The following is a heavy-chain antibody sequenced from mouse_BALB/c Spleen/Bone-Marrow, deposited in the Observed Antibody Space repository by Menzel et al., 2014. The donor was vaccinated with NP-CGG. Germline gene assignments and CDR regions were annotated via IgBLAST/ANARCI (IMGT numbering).Heavy chain of an antibody. CDR2: IYPGDGDT. Sequence: QVQLQQPGPELVKPGASVKISCKASGYAFSSSWMNWVKQRPGQGLEWIGWIYPGDGDTNYNGKFKGKATLTADKSSSTAYMQLNSLTSVDSAVYFCARWSLGQYYFDYWGQGTTPTVSS. D-gene: IGHD3-1*01. CDR3: ARWSLGQYYFDY. J-gene: IGHJ2*01. CDR1: GYAFSSSW. V-gene: IGHV1-82*01.